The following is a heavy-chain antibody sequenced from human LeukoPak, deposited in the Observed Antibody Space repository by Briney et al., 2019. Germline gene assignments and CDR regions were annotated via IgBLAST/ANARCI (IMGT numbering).Heavy chain of an antibody. CDR3: ARVVRPAAMVYYYYYMDV. D-gene: IGHD2-2*01. CDR2: ISAYNGNT. J-gene: IGHJ6*03. Sequence: ASVKVSCKASGYTFTGYYMHWVRQAPGQGLEWMGWISAYNGNTNYAQKLQGRVTMTTDTSTSTAYMELRSLRSDDTAVYYCARVVRPAAMVYYYYYMDVWGKGTTVTISS. CDR1: GYTFTGYY. V-gene: IGHV1-18*04.